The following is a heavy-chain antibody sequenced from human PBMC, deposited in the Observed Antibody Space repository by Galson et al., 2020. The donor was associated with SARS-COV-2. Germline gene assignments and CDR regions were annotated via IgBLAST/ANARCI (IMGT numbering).Heavy chain of an antibody. D-gene: IGHD3-10*01. V-gene: IGHV3-66*01. CDR2: IYSGGST. J-gene: IGHJ6*02. CDR3: ARDEGVAYYYGSGSYFHYYYGMDV. Sequence: GGSLRLSCAASAFTLSSNYMNWVRQAPGKALAWVSVIYSGGSTYYADSVKGRFTISRDNSKNTLYLQMNSLRAEDTAVYYCARDEGVAYYYGSGSYFHYYYGMDVWGQGTTVTVSS. CDR1: AFTLSSNY.